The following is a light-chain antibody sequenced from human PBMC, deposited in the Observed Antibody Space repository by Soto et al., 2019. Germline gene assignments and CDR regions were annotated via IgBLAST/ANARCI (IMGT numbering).Light chain of an antibody. Sequence: EIVLTQSPGTLSLSPGERATLSCRASQSVSVCYVAWYQQKLGQAPRLLIYEASSRATGIPDRFSGSGSGTDFTLTISRLEPEDFAVYYCQQYDGSPPWTFGQGTKVEIK. V-gene: IGKV3-20*01. J-gene: IGKJ1*01. CDR3: QQYDGSPPWT. CDR2: EAS. CDR1: QSVSVCY.